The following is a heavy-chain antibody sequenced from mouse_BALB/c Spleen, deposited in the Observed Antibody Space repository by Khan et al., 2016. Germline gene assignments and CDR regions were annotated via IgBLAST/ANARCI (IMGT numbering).Heavy chain of an antibody. CDR2: INTHSGVP. CDR3: ARGGAAYYRNDGGAMEY. D-gene: IGHD2-14*01. J-gene: IGHJ4*01. CDR1: GYTFTTAG. V-gene: IGHV9-4*02. Sequence: QIQLVQSGPELKKPGETVRISCKASGYTFTTAGIQWVQKMPGKGLKWIGWINTHSGVPKYAEDFKGRFAFSLEISVSTAYLQITNLKNEDTATYGCARGGAAYYRNDGGAMEYWGQGTSGTVSS.